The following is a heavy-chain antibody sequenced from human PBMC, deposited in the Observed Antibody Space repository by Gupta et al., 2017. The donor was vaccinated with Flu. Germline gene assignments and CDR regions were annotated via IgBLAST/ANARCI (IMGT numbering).Heavy chain of an antibody. CDR2: INPHSGTT. Sequence: TFTSYYIHWVRQAPGQGLEWVGRINPHSGTTNYEQKFQGRVTVTLDTSISTAFLDLSRLTSDDTAVYYCAREKHCDTSSCYRWFDPWGQGTLVTVSS. J-gene: IGHJ5*02. CDR3: AREKHCDTSSCYRWFDP. D-gene: IGHD2-2*02. V-gene: IGHV1-2*06. CDR1: TFTSYY.